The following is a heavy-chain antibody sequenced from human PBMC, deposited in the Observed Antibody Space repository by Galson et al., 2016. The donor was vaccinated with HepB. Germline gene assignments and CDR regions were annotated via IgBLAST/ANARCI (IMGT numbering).Heavy chain of an antibody. CDR3: ARDDYFRLGY. CDR1: GFIFSVYN. D-gene: IGHD3-16*01. V-gene: IGHV3-48*02. CDR2: ITSSSCTM. Sequence: SLRLSCAASGFIFSVYNMNWARQAPGKGLERIAWITSSSCTMYYADSVKGRFTISRDNAKNSLYLEMNSLRDEDTAVYYCARDDYFRLGYWGQGTLVTVSS. J-gene: IGHJ4*02.